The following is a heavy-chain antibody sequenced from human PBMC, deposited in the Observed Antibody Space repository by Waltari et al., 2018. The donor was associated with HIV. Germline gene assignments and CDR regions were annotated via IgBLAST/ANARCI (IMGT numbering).Heavy chain of an antibody. CDR3: TRAQSHVHGLDV. CDR2: ININSGGK. Sequence: QVQLVQSGAELKKSGASVKVSCKPSGYTFTDYYIHWVRQAPGQGLEWMGWININSGGKNFAQKCRGRVTLTRDTSISTAYMQLSSLGSDDTAIYYCTRAQSHVHGLDVWGQGTTVTVSS. J-gene: IGHJ6*02. V-gene: IGHV1-2*02. CDR1: GYTFTDYY.